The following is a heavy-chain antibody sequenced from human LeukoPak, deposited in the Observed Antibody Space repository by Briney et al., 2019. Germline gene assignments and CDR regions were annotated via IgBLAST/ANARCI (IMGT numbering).Heavy chain of an antibody. CDR1: GGSFSGYY. J-gene: IGHJ4*02. Sequence: SETLSLTCAVYGGSFSGYYWSWIRQPPGKGLEWIGEINHSGSTNYNPSLKSRVTISVDASKNQFSLKLSSVTAADTAVYYCARPATVGPAAMFYWGQGNLVTVSS. CDR3: ARPATVGPAAMFY. V-gene: IGHV4-34*01. CDR2: INHSGST. D-gene: IGHD2-2*01.